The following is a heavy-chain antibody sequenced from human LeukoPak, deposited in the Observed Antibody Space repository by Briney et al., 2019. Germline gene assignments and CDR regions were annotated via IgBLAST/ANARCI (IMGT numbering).Heavy chain of an antibody. Sequence: ASVKVSCKASGYTFTTYGISWVRQAPGQGLEWMGWIRGYNTNTNYAQKFLGRVTMTIDTSTSTAYMELSSLRSDDTAVYYCARDLVIDGSGSYFDPWGQGTLVTVSS. D-gene: IGHD3-10*01. CDR3: ARDLVIDGSGSYFDP. CDR2: IRGYNTNT. CDR1: GYTFTTYG. V-gene: IGHV1-18*04. J-gene: IGHJ5*02.